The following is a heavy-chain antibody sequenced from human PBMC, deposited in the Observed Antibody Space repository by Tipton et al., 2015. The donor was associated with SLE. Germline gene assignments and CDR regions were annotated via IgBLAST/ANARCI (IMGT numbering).Heavy chain of an antibody. D-gene: IGHD4-17*01. CDR1: AGSFSGYY. CDR3: ARSNGDFLAPPWYFDL. CDR2: IYYSGST. Sequence: TLSLTCAVYAGSFSGYYWSWIRQPPGKGLEWIGYIYYSGSTNYNPSLKSRVTISVDTSKNQFSLKLSSVTAADTAVYYCARSNGDFLAPPWYFDLWGRGTLVTVSS. V-gene: IGHV4-59*01. J-gene: IGHJ2*01.